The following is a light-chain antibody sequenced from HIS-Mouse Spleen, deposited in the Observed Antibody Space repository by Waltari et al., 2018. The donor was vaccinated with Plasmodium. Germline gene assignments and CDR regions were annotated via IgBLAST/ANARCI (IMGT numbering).Light chain of an antibody. CDR1: QSVSSN. CDR2: GAA. J-gene: IGKJ3*01. CDR3: QQYNNWSFT. Sequence: EIVMTQSPATLSVSPGERATLSCRASQSVSSNLACYQQKPGQAPRRLIYGAASRATGIPARCSGSGSGTEFILTISSLQSEDFAVYYCQQYNNWSFTFGPGTKVDIK. V-gene: IGKV3-15*01.